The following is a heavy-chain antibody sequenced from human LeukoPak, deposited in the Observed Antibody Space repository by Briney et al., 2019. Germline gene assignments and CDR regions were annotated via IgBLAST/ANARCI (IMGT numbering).Heavy chain of an antibody. CDR1: GFTFSSYA. D-gene: IGHD2-2*01. CDR3: TTAPAQSDY. J-gene: IGHJ4*02. Sequence: PGGSLRLSCAASGFTFSSYAMSWVRQAPGKGLEWVGRIKSKTDSGTTDYAAPVKGRFTISRDDSKNTLYLLMNSLKTEDSAVYYCTTAPAQSDYWGQGTLVTVSS. CDR2: IKSKTDSGTT. V-gene: IGHV3-15*01.